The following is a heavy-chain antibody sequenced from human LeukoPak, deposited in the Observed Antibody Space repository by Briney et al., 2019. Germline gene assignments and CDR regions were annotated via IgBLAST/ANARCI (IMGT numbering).Heavy chain of an antibody. CDR2: ISGPSSYI. CDR1: GFIFSTHR. CDR3: ERDRGFIGVFYNGIDV. J-gene: IGHJ6*02. V-gene: IGHV3-21*01. Sequence: GVSLRLSCAASGFIFSTHRMLWVRQAPGKGLEWGSSISGPSSYIHYADSVGRRFTITSDNDKNSLYLQKTSLRAEDRAVYYYERDRGFIGVFYNGIDVWGQGTTVTVAS. D-gene: IGHD3-10*01.